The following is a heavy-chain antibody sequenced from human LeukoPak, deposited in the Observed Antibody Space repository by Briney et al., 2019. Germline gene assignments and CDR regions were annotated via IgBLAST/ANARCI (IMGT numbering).Heavy chain of an antibody. J-gene: IGHJ6*02. Sequence: GASVKVSCKASGYTFTSYGISWVRQAPGQGLEWMGWNSAYNGNTNYAQELQGRVTMTTDTSTSTAYMELRSLRSDDTAVYYCARAFEGSYYYYYGMDVWGQGTTVTVSS. D-gene: IGHD1-26*01. CDR2: NSAYNGNT. CDR3: ARAFEGSYYYYYGMDV. V-gene: IGHV1-18*01. CDR1: GYTFTSYG.